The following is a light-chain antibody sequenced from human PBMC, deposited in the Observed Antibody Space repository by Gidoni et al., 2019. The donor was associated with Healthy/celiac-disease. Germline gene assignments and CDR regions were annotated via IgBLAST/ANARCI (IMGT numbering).Light chain of an antibody. V-gene: IGKV4-1*01. J-gene: IGKJ2*03. Sequence: DIVMTQSPDSRAVALGERATIHCKSSQRVLYSPNNQNYLAWYQQKPGQPPNLLSYWASTREPGVPDRFSGSGSGTSFPLPISSLQAEDVAVYSCQHPPVSFGQGTKLEIK. CDR3: QHPPVS. CDR1: QRVLYSPNNQNY. CDR2: WAS.